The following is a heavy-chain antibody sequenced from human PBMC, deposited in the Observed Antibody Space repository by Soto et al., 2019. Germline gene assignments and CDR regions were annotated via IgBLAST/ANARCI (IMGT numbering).Heavy chain of an antibody. CDR3: ANGAIFGVVSAHDY. D-gene: IGHD3-3*01. J-gene: IGHJ4*02. CDR2: FSGSGGST. V-gene: IGHV3-23*01. CDR1: GFTFSSYA. Sequence: AVGSLRLSCAASGFTFSSYAMSWVRQAPGKGLEWVSAFSGSGGSTYYADSVKGRFTISRDSSKNTLYLQMHSLRAEDTAVYYCANGAIFGVVSAHDYWGQGTLVTVSS.